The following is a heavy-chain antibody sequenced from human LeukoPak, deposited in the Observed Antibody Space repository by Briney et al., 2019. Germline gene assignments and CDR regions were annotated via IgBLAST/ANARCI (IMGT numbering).Heavy chain of an antibody. V-gene: IGHV3-74*01. CDR3: ARICSSTDCLIPD. Sequence: GGSLRLSCAASGFTFSRHWMHWVRQAPGKGLVWISRINSDASDTNYADFVKGRFTISRDNAKNTVYLQINSLRDEDTAVYYCARICSSTDCLIPDWGLGTLVTVSS. D-gene: IGHD2-2*01. CDR1: GFTFSRHW. CDR2: INSDASDT. J-gene: IGHJ4*02.